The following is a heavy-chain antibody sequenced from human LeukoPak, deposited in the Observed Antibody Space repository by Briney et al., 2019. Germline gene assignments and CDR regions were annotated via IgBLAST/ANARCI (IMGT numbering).Heavy chain of an antibody. CDR2: ISGSGGST. CDR3: AKAYYDSSGYYYTYYFDY. Sequence: PGGSLRLSCAASGFTFSSYAMSWVRQAPGKGLEWVSAISGSGGSTYYADSVKGRFTISRDNSKNTLYLQMDSLRAEDTAVYYCAKAYYDSSGYYYTYYFDYWGQGTLVTVSS. CDR1: GFTFSSYA. D-gene: IGHD3-22*01. V-gene: IGHV3-23*01. J-gene: IGHJ4*02.